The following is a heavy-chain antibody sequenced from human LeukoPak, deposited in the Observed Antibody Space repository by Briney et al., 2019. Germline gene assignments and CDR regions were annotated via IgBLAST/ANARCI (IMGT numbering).Heavy chain of an antibody. CDR3: ARGRDVPDY. V-gene: IGHV1-18*01. Sequence: ASVQVSCKTSGYIFAHNGISWVRQAPGQGPEWMGWISAYNGDTNYAQKLQGRVTMTTDTSTSTAYMELRSLRSDDTAVYYCARGRDVPDYWGQGTLVTVSS. J-gene: IGHJ4*02. CDR1: GYIFAHNG. CDR2: ISAYNGDT. D-gene: IGHD5-24*01.